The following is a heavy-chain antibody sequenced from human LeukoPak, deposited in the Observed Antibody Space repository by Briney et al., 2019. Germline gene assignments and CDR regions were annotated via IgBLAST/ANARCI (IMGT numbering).Heavy chain of an antibody. CDR2: IFYTGST. Sequence: PSETLSLTCTVSGGSMSRSYWSWIRQPPGKGLEWIGYIFYTGSTNYNPSLKSRVIISVDTSKNQFSLKLSSVTAADTAVYYCARHDCSGGSCFDYWGQGTLVTVSS. CDR3: ARHDCSGGSCFDY. D-gene: IGHD2-15*01. CDR1: GGSMSRSY. V-gene: IGHV4-59*08. J-gene: IGHJ4*02.